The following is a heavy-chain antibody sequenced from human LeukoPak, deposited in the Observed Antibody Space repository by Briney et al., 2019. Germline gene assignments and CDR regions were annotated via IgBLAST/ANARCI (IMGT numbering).Heavy chain of an antibody. CDR2: INHSGST. D-gene: IGHD3-22*01. V-gene: IGHV4-34*01. CDR1: GGSFSGYF. CDR3: ARFPXXYXDSSAYYYAFDI. Sequence: SETLSLTCAVYGGSFSGYFWSWIRQPPGKGLEWIGEINHSGSTNYNPSLKSRVTISVDTSKNQFSLKLNYVTAADTAVYYCARFPXXYXDSSAYYYAFDIWGQGTVVTVSX. J-gene: IGHJ3*02.